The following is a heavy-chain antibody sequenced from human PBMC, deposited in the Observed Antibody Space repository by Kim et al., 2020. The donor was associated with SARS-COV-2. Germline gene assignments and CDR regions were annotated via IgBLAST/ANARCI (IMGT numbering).Heavy chain of an antibody. D-gene: IGHD1-26*01. V-gene: IGHV3-30*18. J-gene: IGHJ4*02. CDR2: ISYDGSNK. Sequence: GGSLRLSCAASGFTFSSYGMHWVRQAPGKGLEWVAVISYDGSNKYYADSVKGRFTISRDNSKNTLYLQMNSLRAEDTAVYYCAKNIGVGATSTWYFDYWGPESLVTVSS. CDR3: AKNIGVGATSTWYFDY. CDR1: GFTFSSYG.